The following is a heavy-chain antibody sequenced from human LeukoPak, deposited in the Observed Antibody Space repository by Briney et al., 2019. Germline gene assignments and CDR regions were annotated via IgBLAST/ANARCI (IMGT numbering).Heavy chain of an antibody. CDR3: ASSPFDCSSTSCYRYYFCY. J-gene: IGHJ4*02. V-gene: IGHV4-59*12. Sequence: SGTLSLTCAVSGCSISSYYWSWIRQPPGKGLEWMWDIYDSGSTYYTHSLKSRFTISVDTSKNHFSLKLSTLSAGDTAVYYCASSPFDCSSTSCYRYYFCYWGQGTLVTVSS. D-gene: IGHD2-2*01. CDR2: IYDSGST. CDR1: GCSISSYY.